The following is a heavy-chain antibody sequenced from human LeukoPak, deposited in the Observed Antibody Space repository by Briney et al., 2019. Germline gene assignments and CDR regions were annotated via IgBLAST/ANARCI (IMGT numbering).Heavy chain of an antibody. CDR2: INTYDGNT. CDR1: GYTFTSYG. D-gene: IGHD3-9*01. Sequence: ASVKVSCKASGYTFTSYGISWVRQAPGQGLEWMGWINTYDGNTNYVQRLQGRVTMTTDISTSTAYMELRSLRSDDTAVYYCARGADILTGYTDYWGQGTLVTVSS. J-gene: IGHJ4*02. V-gene: IGHV1-18*01. CDR3: ARGADILTGYTDY.